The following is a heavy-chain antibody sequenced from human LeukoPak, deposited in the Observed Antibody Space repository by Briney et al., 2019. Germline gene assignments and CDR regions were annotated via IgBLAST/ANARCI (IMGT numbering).Heavy chain of an antibody. D-gene: IGHD3-3*01. J-gene: IGHJ6*03. V-gene: IGHV3-43D*04. Sequence: QPGGSLRLSCAASGFTFDDYAMHWVRQAPGKGLEWVSLISWDGGSTYYADSVKGRFTISRDNAKNSLYLQMNSLRAEDTAVYYCAREIRFYMDVWGKGTTVTVSS. CDR2: ISWDGGST. CDR3: AREIRFYMDV. CDR1: GFTFDDYA.